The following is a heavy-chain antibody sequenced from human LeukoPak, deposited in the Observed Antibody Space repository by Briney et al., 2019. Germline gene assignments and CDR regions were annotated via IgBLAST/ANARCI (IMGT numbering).Heavy chain of an antibody. CDR2: IYYSGST. V-gene: IGHV4-59*08. CDR3: ARWVTGPQASLSFDY. Sequence: RTSETLSLTCTVSGGSISSYYWSWIRQPPGKGLEWIGYIYYSGSTNYNPSLKSRVTISVDTSKNQFSLKLSSVTAADTAVYYCARWVTGPQASLSFDYWGQGTLVTVSS. J-gene: IGHJ4*02. D-gene: IGHD2-21*02. CDR1: GGSISSYY.